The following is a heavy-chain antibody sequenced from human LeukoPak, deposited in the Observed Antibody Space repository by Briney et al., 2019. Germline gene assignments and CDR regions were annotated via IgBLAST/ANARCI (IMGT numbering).Heavy chain of an antibody. J-gene: IGHJ6*03. CDR1: GYTFTSYG. D-gene: IGHD6-19*01. V-gene: IGHV1-18*01. CDR3: ARVVADSSGRYQTIDYYYYYYMDV. Sequence: ASVKVSCKASGYTFTSYGISWVRQAPGQGLEWMGWIIAYNGNTNYAQKLQGRVTMTTDTSTSTAYMELRSLRSDDTAAYYCARVVADSSGRYQTIDYYYYYYMDVWGKGTTVTVSS. CDR2: IIAYNGNT.